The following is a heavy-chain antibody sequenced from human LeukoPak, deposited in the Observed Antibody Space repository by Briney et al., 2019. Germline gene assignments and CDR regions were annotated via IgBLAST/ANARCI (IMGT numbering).Heavy chain of an antibody. CDR2: IYTSGST. D-gene: IGHD3-9*01. J-gene: IGHJ4*02. CDR1: GGSLSSYS. CDR3: ARETLTFPDF. Sequence: SETLSFTCTVSGGSLSSYSWSWIRQPAGKGLEWIGRIYTSGSTSYNPSLTRRVRMSLDTSQTQISLKLSSVTAADTAVYYCARETLTFPDFWGQGTLVTVSS. V-gene: IGHV4-4*07.